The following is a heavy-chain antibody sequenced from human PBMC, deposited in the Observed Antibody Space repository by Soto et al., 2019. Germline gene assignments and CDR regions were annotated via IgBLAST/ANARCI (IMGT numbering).Heavy chain of an antibody. CDR2: ISGYNGNT. J-gene: IGHJ5*02. D-gene: IGHD3-16*01. CDR1: GYTFTSYT. V-gene: IGHV1-18*01. CDR3: AKALLPSRGYGGSAWLDP. Sequence: QVQLEQSGVEVKKPGASVTVSCKASGYTFTSYTISWVRQAPGQGLEWMGWISGYNGNTHLAPKFQERVSLSTNTSTRSAYMEIWNLTYDATSAYDCAKALLPSRGYGGSAWLDPWGQGTLVIVSS.